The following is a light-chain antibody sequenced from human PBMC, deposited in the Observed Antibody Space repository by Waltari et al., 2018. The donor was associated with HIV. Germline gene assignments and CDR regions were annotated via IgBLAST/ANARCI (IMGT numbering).Light chain of an antibody. V-gene: IGLV3-19*01. J-gene: IGLJ2*01. CDR2: GKN. CDR1: SLRSYY. CDR3: NSRDSSGNHVV. Sequence: SSELTQDPAVSVALGQTVRITCQGDSLRSYYASWYQQKPGQAHVLVIFGKNDRPSGIPDRFSGSDSGNTASLTITGAQAEDEADYYCNSRDSSGNHVVFGGGTKLTVL.